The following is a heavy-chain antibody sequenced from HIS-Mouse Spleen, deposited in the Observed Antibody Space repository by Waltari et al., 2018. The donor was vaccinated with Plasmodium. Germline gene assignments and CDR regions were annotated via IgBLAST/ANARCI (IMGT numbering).Heavy chain of an antibody. V-gene: IGHV4-39*07. CDR1: GGSISSSSYY. J-gene: IGHJ4*02. CDR2: IYYSGRT. CDR3: ARDRITGTSYFDY. Sequence: QLQLQESGPGLVKPSETLSLTCTVSGGSISSSSYYWGWIRQPPGKGLEWIGSIYYSGRTYYTPSLKIRVTIAVDTSKNQFPLKLSSVTAAGTAVYYCARDRITGTSYFDYWGQGTLVTVSS. D-gene: IGHD1-7*01.